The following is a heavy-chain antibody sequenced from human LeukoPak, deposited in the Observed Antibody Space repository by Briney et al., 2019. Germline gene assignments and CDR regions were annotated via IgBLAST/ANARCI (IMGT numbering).Heavy chain of an antibody. V-gene: IGHV4-39*01. CDR1: GDFPSSGGSC. J-gene: IGHJ4*02. CDR3: ARLCQVTTCTKFEY. CDR2: IYVGGSM. D-gene: IGHD4-17*01. Sequence: SETLSPTCTVSGDFPSSGGSCWGWIRQSPGKGLKWIGSIYVGGSMLCNVSFGSRFTMSVDTSKNQFSLKLRSVTAADTAVYYCARLCQVTTCTKFEYWGQGILVTVSS.